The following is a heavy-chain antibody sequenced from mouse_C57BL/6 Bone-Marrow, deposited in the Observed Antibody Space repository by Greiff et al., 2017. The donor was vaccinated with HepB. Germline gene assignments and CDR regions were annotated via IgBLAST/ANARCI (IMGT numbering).Heavy chain of an antibody. CDR2: ISYDGSN. D-gene: IGHD2-3*01. V-gene: IGHV3-6*01. J-gene: IGHJ2*01. CDR1: GYSITSGYY. CDR3: ARGLYDGYFLYYFDY. Sequence: EVKLMESGPGLVKPSQSLSLTCSVTGYSITSGYYWNWIRQFPGNILEWMGYISYDGSNNYNPSLKNRISITRDTSKNQFFLKLNSVTTEDTATYYCARGLYDGYFLYYFDYWGQGTTLTVSS.